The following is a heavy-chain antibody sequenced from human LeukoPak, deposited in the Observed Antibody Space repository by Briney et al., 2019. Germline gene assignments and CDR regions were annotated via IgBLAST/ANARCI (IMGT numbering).Heavy chain of an antibody. Sequence: HTGGSLRLSCAASGFTFDDYAMHWVRQAPGKGLEWVSGISWNSGSIGYADSVKGRFTISRDNAKNSLYLQMNSLRAEDMALYYCAKDAAGYYYYMDVWGKGTTVTVSS. J-gene: IGHJ6*03. V-gene: IGHV3-9*03. CDR3: AKDAAGYYYYMDV. D-gene: IGHD6-19*01. CDR1: GFTFDDYA. CDR2: ISWNSGSI.